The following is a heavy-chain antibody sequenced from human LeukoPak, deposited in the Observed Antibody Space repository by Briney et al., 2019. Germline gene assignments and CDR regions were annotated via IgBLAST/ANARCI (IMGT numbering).Heavy chain of an antibody. J-gene: IGHJ4*02. CDR2: IYYSGST. CDR1: GGSISSSSYY. Sequence: SETLSLTCTVSGGSISSSSYYWGWIRQPPGKGLEWIGSIYYSGSTYYNPSLKSRVTISVDSSKNHFSLKLTSVTAADTALYYCGLYYYDSSGYSDYWGQGTLVTVSS. D-gene: IGHD3-22*01. V-gene: IGHV4-39*07. CDR3: GLYYYDSSGYSDY.